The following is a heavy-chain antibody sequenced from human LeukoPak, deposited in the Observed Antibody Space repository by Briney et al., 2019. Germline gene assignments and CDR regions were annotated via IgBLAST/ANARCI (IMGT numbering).Heavy chain of an antibody. J-gene: IGHJ4*02. V-gene: IGHV1-69*05. CDR3: ARDPDSGSSHFDY. CDR2: IIPIFGTA. Sequence: SVKVSCKASGGSFSSYAISWVRQAPGQGLEWMGGIIPIFGTANYAQKFQGRVTITTDESTSTAYMELSSLRSEDMAVYYCARDPDSGSSHFDYWGQGTLVTVSS. D-gene: IGHD1-26*01. CDR1: GGSFSSYA.